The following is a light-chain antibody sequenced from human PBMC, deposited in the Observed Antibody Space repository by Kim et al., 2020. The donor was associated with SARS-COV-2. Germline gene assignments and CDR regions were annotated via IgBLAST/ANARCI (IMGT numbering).Light chain of an antibody. CDR3: ASYTSSNSYV. CDR1: SSDVGGYNY. CDR2: AVS. V-gene: IGLV2-14*01. Sequence: QSALTQPASVSGSPGQSITISCTGTSSDVGGYNYVSWYQEHPGKAPKLMIYAVSKRPSGVSNRFSGSKSGNTASLTISGLQAEDEADYYCASYTSSNSYVFGTGTKVTVL. J-gene: IGLJ1*01.